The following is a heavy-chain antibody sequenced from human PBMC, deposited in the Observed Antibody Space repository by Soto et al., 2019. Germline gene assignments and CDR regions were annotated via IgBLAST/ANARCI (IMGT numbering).Heavy chain of an antibody. J-gene: IGHJ6*03. CDR3: AKDAVAYDFWSGLRGQAYYYYYMDV. Sequence: EVQLVESGGGLVQPGRSLRLSCAASGFTFDDYAMHWVRQAPGKGLEWVSGISWNSGSIGYADSVKGRFTISRDNAKNSLYLQMNSLRAEDTALYYCAKDAVAYDFWSGLRGQAYYYYYMDVWGIGTTVTVSS. CDR1: GFTFDDYA. D-gene: IGHD3-3*01. V-gene: IGHV3-9*01. CDR2: ISWNSGSI.